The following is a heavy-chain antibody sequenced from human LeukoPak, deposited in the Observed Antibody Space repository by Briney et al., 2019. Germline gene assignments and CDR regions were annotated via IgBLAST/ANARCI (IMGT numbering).Heavy chain of an antibody. Sequence: GGSLRLSCTASGFSIGDYAMSWVRQAPGKGLEWVVFIRSKAYGGTTEYAASVKGRFTISRDDSKSIAYPQMSSLKTEDTAVYYCTRAYCGGDCYFQHWGQGTLVTVSS. CDR3: TRAYCGGDCYFQH. V-gene: IGHV3-49*04. D-gene: IGHD2-21*02. CDR1: GFSIGDYA. CDR2: IRSKAYGGTT. J-gene: IGHJ1*01.